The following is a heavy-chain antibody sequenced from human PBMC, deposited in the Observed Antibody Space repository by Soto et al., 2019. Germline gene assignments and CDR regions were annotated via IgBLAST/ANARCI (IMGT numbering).Heavy chain of an antibody. CDR1: GGSISSSSYY. V-gene: IGHV4-39*01. Sequence: SSETLSLTXTVSGGSISSSSYYWGWIRQPPGKGLEWIGSIYYSGSTYYNPSLKSRVTISVDTSKNQFSLKLSSVTAADTAVYYCARHQTGYRSGWYGGWFDPWGQGTLVTVSS. CDR3: ARHQTGYRSGWYGGWFDP. D-gene: IGHD6-19*01. CDR2: IYYSGST. J-gene: IGHJ5*02.